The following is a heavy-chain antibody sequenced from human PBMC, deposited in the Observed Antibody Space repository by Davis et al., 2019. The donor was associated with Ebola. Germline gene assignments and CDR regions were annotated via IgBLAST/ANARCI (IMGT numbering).Heavy chain of an antibody. J-gene: IGHJ4*02. Sequence: SETLSLTCTVSGGSISSYYWSWIRQPPGKGLEWIGYIYYSGSTNYNPSLKSRVTISVDTSKNQFSLKLSSVTAADTAVYYCARLRQNRGYSFGHWGQGTLVTVSS. V-gene: IGHV4-59*08. CDR3: ARLRQNRGYSFGH. D-gene: IGHD5-18*01. CDR2: IYYSGST. CDR1: GGSISSYY.